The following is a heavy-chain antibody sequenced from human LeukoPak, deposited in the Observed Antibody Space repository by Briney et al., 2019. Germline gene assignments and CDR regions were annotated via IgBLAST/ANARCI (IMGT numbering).Heavy chain of an antibody. Sequence: GGSLRLSCAASGFTFSSYGMSWVRQAPGKGLEWVSAISGSGGRTYYADSVKGRFTISRDNSKNTLYLQMNSLRAEDTAVYYCARDLVTIFGRNWFDPWGQGTLVTVSS. CDR2: ISGSGGRT. D-gene: IGHD3-3*01. J-gene: IGHJ5*02. V-gene: IGHV3-23*01. CDR3: ARDLVTIFGRNWFDP. CDR1: GFTFSSYG.